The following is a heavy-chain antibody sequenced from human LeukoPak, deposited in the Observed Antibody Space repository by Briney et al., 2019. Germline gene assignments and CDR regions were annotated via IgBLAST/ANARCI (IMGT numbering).Heavy chain of an antibody. Sequence: PSETLSLTCTVSGGSIIGNFWTWIRQPPGKRLEWIGYIYNTVDTNYNPSLKSRVTISVDMSKNQFSLRLTSVTAVDTAVYYCARSRYYDSSGYNPTYYFDYWGQGILVTVSS. CDR3: ARSRYYDSSGYNPTYYFDY. CDR1: GGSIIGNF. CDR2: IYNTVDT. J-gene: IGHJ4*02. V-gene: IGHV4-59*01. D-gene: IGHD3-22*01.